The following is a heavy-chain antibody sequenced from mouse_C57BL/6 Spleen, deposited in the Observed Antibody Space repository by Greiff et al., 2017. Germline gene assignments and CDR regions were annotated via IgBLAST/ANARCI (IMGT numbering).Heavy chain of an antibody. Sequence: EVKVVESGGGLVKPGGSLKLSCAASGFTFSDYGMHWVRQAPEKGLEWVAYISSGSSNIYYADTVKGRFTISRDNAKNTLFLQMTSLRSEDTAMYYCASWDVFAYWGRGTLVTVSA. J-gene: IGHJ3*01. V-gene: IGHV5-17*01. CDR1: GFTFSDYG. D-gene: IGHD4-1*01. CDR3: ASWDVFAY. CDR2: ISSGSSNI.